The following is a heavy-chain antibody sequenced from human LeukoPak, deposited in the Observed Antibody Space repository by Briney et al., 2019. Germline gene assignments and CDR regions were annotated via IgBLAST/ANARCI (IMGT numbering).Heavy chain of an antibody. CDR1: GFTFNSHA. CDR3: AKRGYDRSGYYGYFDY. J-gene: IGHJ4*02. Sequence: GGSLRLSCAASGFTFNSHAMSWVRQAPGKGLEWVSLVGDSGGDTYYADSVNGRFTISRDNSKDTLYLQMNSLRAEDTAVYYCAKRGYDRSGYYGYFDYWAQGTLVTVSS. V-gene: IGHV3-23*01. CDR2: VGDSGGDT. D-gene: IGHD3-22*01.